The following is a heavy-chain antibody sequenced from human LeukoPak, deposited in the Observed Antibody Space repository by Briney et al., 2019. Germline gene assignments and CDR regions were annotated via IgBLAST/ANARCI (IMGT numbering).Heavy chain of an antibody. Sequence: GRSLRLSCAASGFTFSSYAMHWVRQAPGKGLEWVALISYDKSNKYYADSVKGRFTISRDNSKNTLFVQMNSLRTEDTAVYYCARSGVQWQWLLTYDAFDVWGQGTTVTVPS. D-gene: IGHD6-19*01. CDR2: ISYDKSNK. J-gene: IGHJ3*01. CDR3: ARSGVQWQWLLTYDAFDV. CDR1: GFTFSSYA. V-gene: IGHV3-30-3*01.